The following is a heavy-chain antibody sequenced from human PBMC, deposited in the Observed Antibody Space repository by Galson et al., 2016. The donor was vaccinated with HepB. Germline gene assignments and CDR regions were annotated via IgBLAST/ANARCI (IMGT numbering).Heavy chain of an antibody. Sequence: SVKVSCKASGGTFNSYDFSWVRQAPGQGLGWMGGIIPLFGTANYAQKFQGRLTITADESTTTVYMDLSSLRSQDTAVYFCARDYYGSGSGLGYWGQGTLVTVSS. CDR1: GGTFNSYD. J-gene: IGHJ4*02. V-gene: IGHV1-69*13. CDR3: ARDYYGSGSGLGY. D-gene: IGHD3-10*01. CDR2: IIPLFGTA.